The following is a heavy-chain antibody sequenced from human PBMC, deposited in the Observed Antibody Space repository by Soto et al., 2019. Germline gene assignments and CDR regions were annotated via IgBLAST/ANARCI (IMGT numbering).Heavy chain of an antibody. Sequence: ASVKASCKAFGHIFTSYDTNWVRQATGQGLEWMGWMNPNSGNTGYAQKFQGRVTMTRNTSISTAYMELSSLRSEDTAVYYCAREYYYGSGHWYWGQGTLVSVSS. D-gene: IGHD3-10*01. V-gene: IGHV1-8*01. CDR1: GHIFTSYD. CDR2: MNPNSGNT. CDR3: AREYYYGSGHWY. J-gene: IGHJ4*02.